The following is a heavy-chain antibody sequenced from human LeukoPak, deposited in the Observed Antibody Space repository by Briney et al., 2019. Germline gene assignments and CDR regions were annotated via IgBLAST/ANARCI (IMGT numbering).Heavy chain of an antibody. V-gene: IGHV1-18*01. D-gene: IGHD6-19*01. J-gene: IGHJ5*02. CDR2: TSTSNGNT. CDR1: GYTFTSYG. Sequence: ASVKVSCKASGYTFTSYGISWVRQAPGQGLEWMGWTSTSNGNTYYTQKFQGRVIMTTDTSTRTVYLELRSLRSDDTAVYYCARTGVSGTLLFFHYFDPWGQGTLVTVSS. CDR3: ARTGVSGTLLFFHYFDP.